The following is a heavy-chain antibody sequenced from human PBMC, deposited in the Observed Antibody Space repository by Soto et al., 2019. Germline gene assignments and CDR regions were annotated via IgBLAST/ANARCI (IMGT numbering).Heavy chain of an antibody. D-gene: IGHD3-22*01. J-gene: IGHJ4*02. CDR3: AREGSYYFDSRNDY. CDR1: GYTFSNHY. V-gene: IGHV1-46*01. Sequence: QVQLVQSGAEVTRPGASVKISCEASGYTFSNHYIHWVRQAPGQGLEWIGIINPSGGTASNAQKFQGRVTMTRDTSASTAYLMLSSLTSGDTAVYYCAREGSYYFDSRNDYWGQGTLVTVSS. CDR2: INPSGGTA.